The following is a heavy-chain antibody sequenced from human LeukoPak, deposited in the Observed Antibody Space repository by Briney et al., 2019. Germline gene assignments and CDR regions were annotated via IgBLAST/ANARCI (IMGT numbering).Heavy chain of an antibody. V-gene: IGHV3-74*01. CDR2: INSDGSST. Sequence: GGSLRLSCAASGFTFSTYSMNWVRQAPGKGLVWVSRINSDGSSTSYADSVKGRFTISRDNAKNTLYLQMNSLRAEDTAVYYCARAPPYTPAGVGYYYYYYMDVWGKGTTVTVSS. CDR1: GFTFSTYS. J-gene: IGHJ6*03. CDR3: ARAPPYTPAGVGYYYYYYMDV. D-gene: IGHD2-2*02.